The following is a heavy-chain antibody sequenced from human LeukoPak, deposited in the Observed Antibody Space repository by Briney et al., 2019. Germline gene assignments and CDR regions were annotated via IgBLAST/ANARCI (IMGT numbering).Heavy chain of an antibody. J-gene: IGHJ4*02. Sequence: GGSLRLSCAASGFTFSSYSMNWVRQAPGKGLEWVSSISSSSSYIYYADSVKGRFTISRDNAKNSLYLQMNSLRAEDTAVYYCARDLSVGAKPDLGFDYWGQGTLVTVSS. CDR3: ARDLSVGAKPDLGFDY. V-gene: IGHV3-21*01. CDR2: ISSSSSYI. D-gene: IGHD1-26*01. CDR1: GFTFSSYS.